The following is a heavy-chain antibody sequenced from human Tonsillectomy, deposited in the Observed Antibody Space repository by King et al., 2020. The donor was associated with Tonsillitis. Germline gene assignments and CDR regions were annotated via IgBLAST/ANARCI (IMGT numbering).Heavy chain of an antibody. CDR1: GYTFTSFG. CDR3: ARDHRVISVGGENGY. J-gene: IGHJ4*02. Sequence: VQLVESGAEVKKSGASVKVSCKASGYTFTSFGISWVRQAPGQGLEWMGWISGYNGNTNYAQKLQDRVTMTTDTSTSTAYMEMRSLRSDDTAVYYCARDHRVISVGGENGYWGQGTLVTVSA. CDR2: ISGYNGNT. D-gene: IGHD3-16*02. V-gene: IGHV1-18*01.